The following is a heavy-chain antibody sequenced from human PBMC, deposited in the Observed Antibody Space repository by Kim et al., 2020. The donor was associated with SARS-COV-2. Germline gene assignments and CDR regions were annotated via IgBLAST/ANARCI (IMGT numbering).Heavy chain of an antibody. D-gene: IGHD2-2*02. J-gene: IGHJ4*02. CDR3: ANLDIVVVPAAIVGPH. V-gene: IGHV3-23*01. Sequence: SVKGRFNISRDNSQNTLYLQMNSLRAEDTAVYYCANLDIVVVPAAIVGPHWGQGTLVTVSS.